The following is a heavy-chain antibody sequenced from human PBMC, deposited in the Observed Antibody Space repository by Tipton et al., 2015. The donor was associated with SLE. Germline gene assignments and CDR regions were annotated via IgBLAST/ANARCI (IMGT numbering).Heavy chain of an antibody. Sequence: SLRLSCAASGFTFNSFWMTWVRQAPGKGLEWVANIKQDGSEKYYMDSVKGRFTISRDNAKNSLYLQMNSLRGEDTAVYYCARAWAAVGTASPPITYWGQGTLVTVSS. J-gene: IGHJ4*02. CDR2: IKQDGSEK. CDR3: ARAWAAVGTASPPITY. D-gene: IGHD4-23*01. V-gene: IGHV3-7*01. CDR1: GFTFNSFW.